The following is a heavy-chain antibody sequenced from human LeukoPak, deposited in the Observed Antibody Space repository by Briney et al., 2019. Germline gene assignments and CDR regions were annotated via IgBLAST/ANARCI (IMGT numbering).Heavy chain of an antibody. CDR1: GDSVSSNSGA. Sequence: SQTLSLTCGISGDSVSSNSGAWNWIRQSPSRGLEWLGRTYYRSKWYNDYAVSVKSRITINPDTSKNQFSLQLNSVTSEDTAVYYCARGGYSTSSDFDYWGQGTLVTVSS. V-gene: IGHV6-1*01. CDR2: TYYRSKWYN. CDR3: ARGGYSTSSDFDY. J-gene: IGHJ4*02. D-gene: IGHD6-6*01.